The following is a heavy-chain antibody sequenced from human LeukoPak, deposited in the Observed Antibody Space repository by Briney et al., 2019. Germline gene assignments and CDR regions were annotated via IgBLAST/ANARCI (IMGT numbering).Heavy chain of an antibody. D-gene: IGHD5-18*01. V-gene: IGHV4-59*01. CDR3: ARGSAMARAVDY. CDR2: IYYSGST. CDR1: GGSISSYY. J-gene: IGHJ4*02. Sequence: SETLSLTCTVSGGSISSYYWSWIRQPPGEGLEWIWYIYYSGSTNYNPSLKSRVTISVDTSKNQFSLKLSSVTAADTAVYYCARGSAMARAVDYWGQGTLVTVSS.